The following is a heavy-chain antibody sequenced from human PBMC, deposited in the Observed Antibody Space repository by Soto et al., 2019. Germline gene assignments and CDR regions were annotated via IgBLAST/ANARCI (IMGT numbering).Heavy chain of an antibody. CDR3: SCDIWSRHYTWFDS. J-gene: IGHJ5*01. D-gene: IGHD3-3*01. CDR2: ISNDGRAQ. Sequence: GGSLRLSCASSTVTINVYGIQWVRQAPGKGLEWVAFISNDGRAQYYADSVKGRFTISRDYSKNTVDLQMNSLRNEETAVYYCSCDIWSRHYTWFDSWGQGTLVTVSS. V-gene: IGHV3-30*03. CDR1: TVTINVYG.